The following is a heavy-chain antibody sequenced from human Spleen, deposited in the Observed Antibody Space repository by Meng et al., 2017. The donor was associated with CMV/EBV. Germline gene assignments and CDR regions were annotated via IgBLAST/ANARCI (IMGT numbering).Heavy chain of an antibody. Sequence: GGSLRLSCAASGFTFSDYTMNWVRQAPGKGLEWVSCINSSYHIFYADSVKGRFTISRDNAKNSLYLQMNSLRAEDTAVYYCARDQYLRDIVVVVAAIEDGMDVWGQGTTVTVSS. CDR2: INSSYHI. CDR1: GFTFSDYT. V-gene: IGHV3-69-1*01. D-gene: IGHD2-15*01. J-gene: IGHJ6*02. CDR3: ARDQYLRDIVVVVAAIEDGMDV.